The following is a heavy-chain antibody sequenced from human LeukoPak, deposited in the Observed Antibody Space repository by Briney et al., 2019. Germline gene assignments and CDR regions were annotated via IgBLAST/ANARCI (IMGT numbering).Heavy chain of an antibody. Sequence: GGSLRLSCAASGFTFSTFAMIWVRQPPGKGLEWVSSIFPSGGEIHYADSVKGRFTISRDNSKNTLYLQMNSLRAEDTAVYYCAKDAGTIYYDFWSGYPDYWGQGTLVTVSS. V-gene: IGHV3-23*01. J-gene: IGHJ4*02. CDR2: IFPSGGEI. CDR1: GFTFSTFA. D-gene: IGHD3-3*01. CDR3: AKDAGTIYYDFWSGYPDY.